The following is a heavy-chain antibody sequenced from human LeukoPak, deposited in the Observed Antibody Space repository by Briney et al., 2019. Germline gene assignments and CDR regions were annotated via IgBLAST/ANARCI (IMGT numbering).Heavy chain of an antibody. J-gene: IGHJ4*02. V-gene: IGHV3-11*01. CDR3: ARGSAHYYDSSGYFSRY. CDR1: GFTFSDYY. Sequence: GGSLRLSCAASGFTFSDYYMSWIRQAPGKGLEWVSYISSSGSSVYYADSVKGRFTISRDNAKNSLYLQMNSLRAEDTAVYYCARGSAHYYDSSGYFSRYWGQGTLVTVSS. CDR2: ISSSGSSV. D-gene: IGHD3-22*01.